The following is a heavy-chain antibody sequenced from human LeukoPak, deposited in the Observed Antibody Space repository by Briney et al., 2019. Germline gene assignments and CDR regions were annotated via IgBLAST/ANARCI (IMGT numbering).Heavy chain of an antibody. CDR3: ASLKNYYDSSGYLVTDAFDI. CDR1: GGTFSSYA. CDR2: IIPIFGTA. V-gene: IGHV1-69*05. Sequence: SVKVSCKASGGTFSSYAISWVRQAPGQGLEWMGGIIPIFGTANYAQKFQGRVTMTTDTSTSTAYMELRSLKSDDTAVYYRASLKNYYDSSGYLVTDAFDIWGQGTMVTVSS. J-gene: IGHJ3*02. D-gene: IGHD3-22*01.